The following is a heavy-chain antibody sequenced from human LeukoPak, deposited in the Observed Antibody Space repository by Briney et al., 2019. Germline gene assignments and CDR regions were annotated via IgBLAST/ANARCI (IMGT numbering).Heavy chain of an antibody. CDR2: FDPEDGET. Sequence: GASVKVSCKVSGYTLTELSMHWVRQAPGKGLEWMGGFDPEDGETIYAQKFQGRVTMTEDTSTDTAYMELSSLRSEDTAVYYCATAPSYSSGWYRALGDYWGQGTLVTVSS. J-gene: IGHJ4*02. CDR1: GYTLTELS. D-gene: IGHD6-19*01. V-gene: IGHV1-24*01. CDR3: ATAPSYSSGWYRALGDY.